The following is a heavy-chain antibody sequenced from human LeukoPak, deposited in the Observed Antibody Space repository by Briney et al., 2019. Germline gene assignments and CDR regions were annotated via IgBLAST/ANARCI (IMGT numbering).Heavy chain of an antibody. CDR1: GYSISSGYY. V-gene: IGHV4-38-2*02. Sequence: PSETLSLTCTVSGYSISSGYYWGWIRQPPGKGLEWIGSIYYSGSTYYNPSLKSRVTISVDTSKNQFSLKLSSVTAADTAVYYCARAIAAAGNDAFDIWGQGTMVTVSS. CDR3: ARAIAAAGNDAFDI. D-gene: IGHD6-13*01. J-gene: IGHJ3*02. CDR2: IYYSGST.